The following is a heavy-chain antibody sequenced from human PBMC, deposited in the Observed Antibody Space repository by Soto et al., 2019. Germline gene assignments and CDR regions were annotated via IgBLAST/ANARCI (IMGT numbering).Heavy chain of an antibody. Sequence: QVPLVQSGAEVKKPGASVKVSCKASGYTFTSYAMHWVRQAPGQRLEWMGWINAGNGNTKYSQKFQGRVTITRDTSASTAYMELSSLRSEDTAVYYCARSYEYYYGMDVWGQGTTVTVSS. J-gene: IGHJ6*02. CDR2: INAGNGNT. CDR1: GYTFTSYA. D-gene: IGHD5-12*01. CDR3: ARSYEYYYGMDV. V-gene: IGHV1-3*01.